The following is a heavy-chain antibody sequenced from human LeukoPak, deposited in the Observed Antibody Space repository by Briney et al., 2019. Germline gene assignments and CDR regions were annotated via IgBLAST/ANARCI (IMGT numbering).Heavy chain of an antibody. V-gene: IGHV3-30*02. CDR3: AKVGSGWYGAFDI. CDR2: IRYDGSNK. Sequence: PGGSLRLSCAASGFTFSNAWMSWVRQAPGKGLEWVAFIRYDGSNKYYADSVKGRFTISRDNSKNTLYLQMNSLRAEDTAVYYCAKVGSGWYGAFDIWGQGTMVTVSS. D-gene: IGHD6-19*01. J-gene: IGHJ3*02. CDR1: GFTFSNAW.